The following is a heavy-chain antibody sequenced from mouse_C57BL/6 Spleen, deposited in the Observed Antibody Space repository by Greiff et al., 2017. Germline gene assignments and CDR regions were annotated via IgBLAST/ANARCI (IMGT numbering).Heavy chain of an antibody. J-gene: IGHJ2*01. CDR1: GYTFTSYW. D-gene: IGHD2-4*01. V-gene: IGHV1-55*01. CDR2: IYPGSGST. CDR3: ARPYDYDGGVDD. Sequence: QVQLQQPGAELVKPGASVKMSCKASGYTFTSYWITWVKQRPGQGLEWIGDIYPGSGSTNYNEKFKSKATLTVDTSSSTAYMQLSSLTSEDSAVYYCARPYDYDGGVDDWGQGTTLKVSS.